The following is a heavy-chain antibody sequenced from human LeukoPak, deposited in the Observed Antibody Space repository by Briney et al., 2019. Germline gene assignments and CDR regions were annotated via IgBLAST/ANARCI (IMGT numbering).Heavy chain of an antibody. CDR3: ARHSSAWPIDY. CDR1: GYSFTYYW. D-gene: IGHD6-25*01. CDR2: IYPGDSDT. V-gene: IGHV5-51*01. J-gene: IGHJ4*02. Sequence: GESLKISCKGSGYSFTYYWIGWVRQMPGKGLEWMGIIYPGDSDTKYGPSFQGQVTISADKSISTAYLQWSSLKASDTAMYYCARHSSAWPIDYWGQGTLVTVSS.